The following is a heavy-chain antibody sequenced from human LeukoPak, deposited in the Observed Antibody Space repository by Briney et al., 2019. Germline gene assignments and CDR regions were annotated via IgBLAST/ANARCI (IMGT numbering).Heavy chain of an antibody. D-gene: IGHD3-10*01. V-gene: IGHV3-21*01. J-gene: IGHJ4*02. Sequence: GGSLRLSCAASGFTFSSYSMSWVRQAPGKGLEWVSAISGSGGSTYYADSVKGRFTISRDNAKNSLYLQMNSLRAEDTAVYYCARGLGEGGDYYFDYWGQGTLVTVSS. CDR1: GFTFSSYS. CDR3: ARGLGEGGDYYFDY. CDR2: ISGSGGST.